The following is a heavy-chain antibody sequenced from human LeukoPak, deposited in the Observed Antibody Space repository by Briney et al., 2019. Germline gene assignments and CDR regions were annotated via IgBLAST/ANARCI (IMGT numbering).Heavy chain of an antibody. J-gene: IGHJ4*02. V-gene: IGHV3-23*01. CDR2: INFSGGST. Sequence: GGSLRPSCAASGFTFSSYAMSWVRQAPGKGLEGVSVINFSGGSTYYADSVKGQFTISRDNSKNTLYLQMNSLRAEDTAVYYCAKFADCSGGSCYRNFDYWGQGTLVTVSS. D-gene: IGHD2-15*01. CDR3: AKFADCSGGSCYRNFDY. CDR1: GFTFSSYA.